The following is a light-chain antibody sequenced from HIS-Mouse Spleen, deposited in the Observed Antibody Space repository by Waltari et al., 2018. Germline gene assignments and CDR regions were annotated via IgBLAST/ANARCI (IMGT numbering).Light chain of an antibody. CDR2: KAS. CDR1: ALPKQY. Sequence: SYELTQPPSVSVSPGQTARITCSGDALPKQYAYWYQQKPGQAPVLVIYKASERPSGIPERFSGSRSGKTVTLTISGVQAEDEADYYCQSADSSGTYVVFGGGTKLTVL. V-gene: IGLV3-25*03. CDR3: QSADSSGTYVV. J-gene: IGLJ2*01.